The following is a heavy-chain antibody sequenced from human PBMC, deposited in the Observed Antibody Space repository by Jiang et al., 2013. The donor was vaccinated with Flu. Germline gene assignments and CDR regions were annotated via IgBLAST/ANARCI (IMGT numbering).Heavy chain of an antibody. CDR1: GYSFTSYW. J-gene: IGHJ2*01. D-gene: IGHD6-6*01. V-gene: IGHV5-51*01. CDR3: ARHGYSSSSRIDWYFDL. Sequence: SLKISCKGSGYSFTSYWIGWVRQMPGKGLEWMGIIYPGDSDTRYSPSFQGQVTTSADKSISTAYLQWSSLKASDTAMYYCARHGYSSSSRIDWYFDLWGRGTLVTVSS. CDR2: IYPGDSDT.